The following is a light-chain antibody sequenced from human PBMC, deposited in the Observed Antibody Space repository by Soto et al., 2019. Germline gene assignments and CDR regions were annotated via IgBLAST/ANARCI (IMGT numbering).Light chain of an antibody. CDR1: QTISNSY. CDR3: KQYDRMPQLT. Sequence: EIVLTQSPGTLSLSPGERATLSCRASQTISNSYLAWYQQKPGQAPRLLIYGASSRAIGIPDSFSGSGSGTYFRLTISRLEPEAFAMYYCKQYDRMPQLTFGPGTKVDIK. J-gene: IGKJ3*01. V-gene: IGKV3-20*01. CDR2: GAS.